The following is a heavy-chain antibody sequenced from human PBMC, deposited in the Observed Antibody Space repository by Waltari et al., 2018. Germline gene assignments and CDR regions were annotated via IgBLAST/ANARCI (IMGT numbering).Heavy chain of an antibody. CDR3: ARGGISGVLRLLYKPFDY. CDR1: GGALRSSRYA. J-gene: IGHJ4*02. V-gene: IGHV4-39*07. CDR2: IYYSGST. Sequence: QLQLQESGPGLVQPSETLSLTCTVSGGALRSSRYAWCWLRPPPGKGLEWIGSIYYSGSTYYNPSLKSRVTISVDTSKNQFALKLSSVTAADTAVYYCARGGISGVLRLLYKPFDYWGQGTLVTVSS. D-gene: IGHD3-3*01.